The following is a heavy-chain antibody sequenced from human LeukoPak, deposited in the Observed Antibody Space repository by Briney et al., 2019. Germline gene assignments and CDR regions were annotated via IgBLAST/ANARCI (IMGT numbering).Heavy chain of an antibody. CDR3: ARSRSGYSYDHAAFDI. CDR2: IYYSGST. CDR1: GGSISSYY. Sequence: PSETLSLTCTVSGGSISSYYWSWIRQPPGKGLEWIGHIYYSGSTTYNPSLKSRVTISVDTSRNQFSLKLSSVTAADTAVYYCARSRSGYSYDHAAFDIWGQGAMVTVSS. D-gene: IGHD5-18*01. V-gene: IGHV4-59*01. J-gene: IGHJ3*02.